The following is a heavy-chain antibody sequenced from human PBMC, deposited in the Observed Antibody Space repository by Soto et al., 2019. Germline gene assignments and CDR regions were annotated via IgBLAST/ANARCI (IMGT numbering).Heavy chain of an antibody. V-gene: IGHV4-59*01. J-gene: IGHJ3*02. D-gene: IGHD6-19*01. Sequence: QVQLQESGPGLVKPSETLSLTCTVSGGSISSYYWTWIRQPPGKGLEWIGYIHYSGTTNYNASLKSRVTISVDTSKNHFSLTLGSVTAADTAVYYCARVYSSGWGDAFDIWGQGTMVTVSS. CDR1: GGSISSYY. CDR2: IHYSGTT. CDR3: ARVYSSGWGDAFDI.